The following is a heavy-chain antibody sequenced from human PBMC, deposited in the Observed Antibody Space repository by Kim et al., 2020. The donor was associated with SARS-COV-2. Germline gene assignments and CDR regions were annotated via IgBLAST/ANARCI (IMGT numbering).Heavy chain of an antibody. Sequence: GGSLRLSCAASGFTFSSYGMHWVRQAPGKGLEWVAVISYDGSNKYYADSVKGRFTISRDNSKNTLYLQMNSLRAEDTAVYYCAKVSPEYSSSWYATWYYYYSMGVWGPGTTVTVSS. CDR3: AKVSPEYSSSWYATWYYYYSMGV. CDR1: GFTFSSYG. J-gene: IGHJ6*02. V-gene: IGHV3-30*18. D-gene: IGHD6-13*01. CDR2: ISYDGSNK.